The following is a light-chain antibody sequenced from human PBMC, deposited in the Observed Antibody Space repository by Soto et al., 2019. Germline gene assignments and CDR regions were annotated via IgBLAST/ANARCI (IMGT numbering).Light chain of an antibody. CDR3: QQDNSYLYT. J-gene: IGKJ2*01. CDR2: DAF. Sequence: DIQMTQSPSTLSASVGDRVTITCRASQSISSWLAWYQQKPGKAPKLLIYDAFSLESGVPSRFSGSGSGTEFTLTISSLQPDDFATSYCQQDNSYLYTFGQGTKLEIK. CDR1: QSISSW. V-gene: IGKV1-5*01.